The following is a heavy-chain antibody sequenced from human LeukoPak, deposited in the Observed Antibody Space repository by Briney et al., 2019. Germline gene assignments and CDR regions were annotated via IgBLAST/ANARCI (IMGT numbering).Heavy chain of an antibody. CDR2: IYYSGTT. CDR1: GGSISSSSFY. Sequence: SETLSLTCTVSGGSISSSSFYWGWLRQPPGKGLEWIVSIYYSGTTYYNMSLKSRVTISVDTSKNRFSLKLSSVTAADTAVYYCARQDSSGYLIDYWGQGTLVTVSS. D-gene: IGHD3-22*01. J-gene: IGHJ4*02. CDR3: ARQDSSGYLIDY. V-gene: IGHV4-39*01.